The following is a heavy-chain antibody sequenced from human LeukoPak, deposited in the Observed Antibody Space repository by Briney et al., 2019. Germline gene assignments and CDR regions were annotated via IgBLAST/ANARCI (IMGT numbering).Heavy chain of an antibody. Sequence: GGSLRLSCKASGFTFGDYAMSWVRQAPGKGLEWVGFIRSKAYGGTTEYAASVKGRFTISRDDSKSIAYLQMNSLKTEDTAVYYCTRAQRRGYSGYDLGYWGQGTLVTVSS. CDR1: GFTFGDYA. CDR3: TRAQRRGYSGYDLGY. J-gene: IGHJ4*02. CDR2: IRSKAYGGTT. V-gene: IGHV3-49*04. D-gene: IGHD5-12*01.